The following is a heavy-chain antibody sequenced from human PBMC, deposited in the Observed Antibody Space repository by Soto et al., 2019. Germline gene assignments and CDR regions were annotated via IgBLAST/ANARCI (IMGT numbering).Heavy chain of an antibody. V-gene: IGHV3-30*18. CDR3: AKFSLPLYSSSYYYYYYGMDV. J-gene: IGHJ6*02. Sequence: GGSLRLSCAASGFTFSSYGMHWVRQAPGKGLEWVAVISYDGSNKYYADSVKGRFTISRDNSKNTLYLQMNSLRAEDTAVYYCAKFSLPLYSSSYYYYYYGMDVWGQGTTVTVSS. CDR1: GFTFSSYG. CDR2: ISYDGSNK. D-gene: IGHD6-6*01.